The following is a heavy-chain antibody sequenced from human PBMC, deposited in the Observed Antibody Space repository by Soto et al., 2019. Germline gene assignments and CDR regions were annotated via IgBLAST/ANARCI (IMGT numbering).Heavy chain of an antibody. CDR2: FDPEDGET. V-gene: IGHV1-24*01. Sequence: ASVKVSCQVSGYTLTELSMHWVRQAPGKGLEWMGGFDPEDGETIYAQKFQGRVTMTEDTSTDTAYMELSSLRSEDTAVYYCATSSIAVAGPFDYWGQGTLVTVSS. CDR3: ATSSIAVAGPFDY. D-gene: IGHD6-19*01. J-gene: IGHJ4*02. CDR1: GYTLTELS.